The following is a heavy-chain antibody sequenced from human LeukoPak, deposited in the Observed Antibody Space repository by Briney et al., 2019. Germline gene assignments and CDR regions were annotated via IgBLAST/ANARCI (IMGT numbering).Heavy chain of an antibody. Sequence: GGSLRLSCAASGFTFSSYAMSWVRQAPGKGLEWVSAISGSGGSTYYADSVKGRFTISRDNSKNTLYLQMNSLRAEDTAVYYCAKDGYRFEEVGASVYWGQGTLVTVSS. V-gene: IGHV3-23*01. CDR3: AKDGYRFEEVGASVY. D-gene: IGHD1-26*01. CDR1: GFTFSSYA. CDR2: ISGSGGST. J-gene: IGHJ4*02.